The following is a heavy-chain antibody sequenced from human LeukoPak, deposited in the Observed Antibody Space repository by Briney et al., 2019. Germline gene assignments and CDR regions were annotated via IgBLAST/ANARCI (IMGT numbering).Heavy chain of an antibody. D-gene: IGHD4-11*01. CDR3: ARDHWRGLTTVTSYGMDV. J-gene: IGHJ6*02. CDR2: ISTYNGNT. Sequence: GASVKVSCKASGYTFTSYGIFWVRQAPGQGLEWMGWISTYNGNTNYAQKLQGRVTMTTDTSTSTAYMELRSLRSDDTAVYYCARDHWRGLTTVTSYGMDVWGQGTTVTVSS. V-gene: IGHV1-18*01. CDR1: GYTFTSYG.